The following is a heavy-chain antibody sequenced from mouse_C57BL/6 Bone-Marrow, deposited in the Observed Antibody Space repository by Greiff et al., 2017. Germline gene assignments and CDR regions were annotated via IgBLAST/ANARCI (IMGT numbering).Heavy chain of an antibody. D-gene: IGHD1-1*01. CDR1: GYAFTNYL. J-gene: IGHJ3*01. Sequence: QVQLQQSGAELVRPGTSVKVSCKASGYAFTNYLIEWVKQRPGQGLEWIGVLNPGSGGTNYNEKFKGKAPLTADKSSSTAYMQLSSLTSEGSAVYFCARGGYYGSTFAYWGQGTLVTVSA. CDR2: LNPGSGGT. V-gene: IGHV1-54*01. CDR3: ARGGYYGSTFAY.